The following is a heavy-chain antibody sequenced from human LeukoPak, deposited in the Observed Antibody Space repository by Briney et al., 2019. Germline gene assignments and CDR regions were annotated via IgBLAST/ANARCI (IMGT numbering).Heavy chain of an antibody. V-gene: IGHV3-21*04. J-gene: IGHJ3*02. D-gene: IGHD2-15*01. Sequence: PGGSLRLSCAASGFTFSSYSMNWVRQAPGKGLEWVSSISSSSSYIYYADSVKGRFTISRDNAKNSLYLQMNSLRAEDTAVYYCARGYCSGGSCYRYAFDMWGQGTMVTVSS. CDR3: ARGYCSGGSCYRYAFDM. CDR1: GFTFSSYS. CDR2: ISSSSSYI.